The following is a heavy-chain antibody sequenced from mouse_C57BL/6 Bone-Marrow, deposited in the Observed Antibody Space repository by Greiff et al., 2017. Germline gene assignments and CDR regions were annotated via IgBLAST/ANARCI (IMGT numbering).Heavy chain of an antibody. CDR3: ARVDWVLYYYAMDD. J-gene: IGHJ4*01. CDR2: ISYDGSN. Sequence: VQLKESGPGLVKPSQSLSLTCSVTGYSITSGYYWNWIRQFPGNKLEWMGYISYDGSNNYNPSLKNRISITRDTSKNQFFLKLNSVTTEDTATYYCARVDWVLYYYAMDDWGQGTSVTVSS. D-gene: IGHD4-1*01. CDR1: GYSITSGYY. V-gene: IGHV3-6*01.